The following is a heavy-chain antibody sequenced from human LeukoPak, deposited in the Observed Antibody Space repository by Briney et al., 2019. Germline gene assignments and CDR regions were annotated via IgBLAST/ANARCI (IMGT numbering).Heavy chain of an antibody. D-gene: IGHD6-13*01. CDR2: INPSGGST. J-gene: IGHJ4*02. Sequence: GASVKVSCKASGYTFTSYYMHWVRQAPGQGLECMGIINPSGGSTSYAQKFQGRVTMTRGTSTSTVYMELSSLRSEDTAVYYCARDQEEEAAAGDYWGQGTLVTVSS. CDR3: ARDQEEEAAAGDY. CDR1: GYTFTSYY. V-gene: IGHV1-46*01.